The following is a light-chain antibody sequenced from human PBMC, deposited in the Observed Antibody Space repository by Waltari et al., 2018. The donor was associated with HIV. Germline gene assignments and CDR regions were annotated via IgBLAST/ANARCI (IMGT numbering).Light chain of an antibody. V-gene: IGLV2-14*01. CDR1: SSDVGGYND. Sequence: QSALTQPASVSGSPGQSITISCTGTSSDVGGYNDVAWYQPHPGKAPQLMIYEFSTRLSGVSSLFSASTSGNTASLTISGLQAEDEAGYYCSSYTSSSTLYVVFGGGTQLTVL. CDR2: EFS. CDR3: SSYTSSSTLYVV. J-gene: IGLJ2*01.